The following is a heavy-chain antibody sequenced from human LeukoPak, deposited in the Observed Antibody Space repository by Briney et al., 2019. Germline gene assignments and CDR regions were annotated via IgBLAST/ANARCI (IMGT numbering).Heavy chain of an antibody. J-gene: IGHJ3*02. D-gene: IGHD1-14*01. Sequence: GGSLRLSCAASGFTVSNNYMIWVRQAPGKGLEGVSITYSDGNTNYAVSVKGRFTISRDTSQNTLSLQMNSLRAEDTAVYYCVRKNQDFIAAFDIWGQGTVVTVSS. CDR1: GFTVSNNY. CDR2: TYSDGNT. V-gene: IGHV3-53*01. CDR3: VRKNQDFIAAFDI.